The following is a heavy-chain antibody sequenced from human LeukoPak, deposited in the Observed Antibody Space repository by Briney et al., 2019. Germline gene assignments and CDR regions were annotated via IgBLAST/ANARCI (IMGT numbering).Heavy chain of an antibody. D-gene: IGHD4-17*01. CDR1: GGSFSGYY. CDR2: INHSGST. V-gene: IGHV4-34*01. Sequence: SETLSLTCAVYGGSFSGYYWSWIRQPPGKGLEWIGEINHSGSTNYNPSLKSRVTISVDKSKNQFSLKLSSVTAADTAVYYCARVPTVTFFDYWGQGTLVTVSS. J-gene: IGHJ4*02. CDR3: ARVPTVTFFDY.